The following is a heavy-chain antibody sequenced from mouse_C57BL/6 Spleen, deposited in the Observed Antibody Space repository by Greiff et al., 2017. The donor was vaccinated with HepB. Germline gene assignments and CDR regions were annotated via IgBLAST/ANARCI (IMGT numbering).Heavy chain of an antibody. CDR1: GFTFSDDG. V-gene: IGHV5-17*01. CDR2: ISRGSSTI. CDR3: TMGYYGSLCCSLDH. Sequence: EVKLLESGGCLVKPVASPKLPCGASGFTFSDDGMHWVRRVPEKGLEWVAYISRGSSTIYYADTVKGRFTIARDNAKNTLFLQMTRLRSEDTAMYYCTMGYYGSLCCSLDHWGQGPPATVSS. D-gene: IGHD1-1*01. J-gene: IGHJ4*01.